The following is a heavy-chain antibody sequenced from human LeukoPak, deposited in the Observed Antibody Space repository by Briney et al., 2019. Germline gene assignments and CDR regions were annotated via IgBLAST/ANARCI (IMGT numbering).Heavy chain of an antibody. V-gene: IGHV3-30*18. Sequence: TGGSLRLSCAASGFTFSSYGMHWVRLAPGKGLEGVAVISYDGTIKYYADSVQGRFTISRDNSKNTLFLQMNSLRAEDTAVYYCAKDKGREGDYWGQGTLVTVSS. CDR3: AKDKGREGDY. CDR2: ISYDGTIK. D-gene: IGHD1-26*01. J-gene: IGHJ4*02. CDR1: GFTFSSYG.